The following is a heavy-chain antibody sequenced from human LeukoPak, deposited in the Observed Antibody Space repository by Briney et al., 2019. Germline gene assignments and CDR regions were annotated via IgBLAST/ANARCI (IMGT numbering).Heavy chain of an antibody. CDR1: GGSFSGYY. V-gene: IGHV4-34*01. CDR3: ARGLAVRGVISGYWFDP. J-gene: IGHJ5*02. CDR2: INHSGST. D-gene: IGHD3-10*01. Sequence: PSETLSPTCAVYGGSFSGYYWSWIRQPPGKGLDWIGEINHSGSTNYNPSLKSRVTISVDTSKNQFSLKLSSVTAADTAVYYCARGLAVRGVISGYWFDPWGQGTLVTVSS.